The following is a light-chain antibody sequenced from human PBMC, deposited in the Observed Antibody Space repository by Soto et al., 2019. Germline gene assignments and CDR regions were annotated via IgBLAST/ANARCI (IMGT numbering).Light chain of an antibody. CDR3: HQYGSSPPT. Sequence: EIVLTQSAASLSLSPGERATLSYRASQSITSYYLAWYQQKPGQAPRLLIYGASSRATGIPDRFSGSGSGTDFTLTISGLEPEDFAVYYCHQYGSSPPTFGQGTKLEIK. V-gene: IGKV3-20*01. CDR1: QSITSYY. J-gene: IGKJ2*01. CDR2: GAS.